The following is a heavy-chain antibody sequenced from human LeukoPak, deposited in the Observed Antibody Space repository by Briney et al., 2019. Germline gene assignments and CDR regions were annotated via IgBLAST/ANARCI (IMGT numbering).Heavy chain of an antibody. CDR3: ARERPLIAVAGTYFDY. V-gene: IGHV4-59*01. CDR2: IYYSGST. J-gene: IGHJ4*02. D-gene: IGHD6-19*01. CDR1: GVSISSYY. Sequence: PSETLSLTCTVSGVSISSYYWSWIRQPPGKGLEWIGYIYYSGSTNYNPSLKSRVTISVDTSKNQFSLKLSSVTAADTAVYYCARERPLIAVAGTYFDYWGQGTLVTVSS.